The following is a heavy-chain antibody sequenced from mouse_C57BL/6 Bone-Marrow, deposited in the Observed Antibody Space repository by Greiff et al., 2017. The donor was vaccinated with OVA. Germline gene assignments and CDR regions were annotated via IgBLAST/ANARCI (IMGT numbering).Heavy chain of an antibody. CDR3: ARSYNDGSSRAWLAY. J-gene: IGHJ3*01. CDR1: GYTFTSYW. Sequence: QVQLQQPGAELVKPGASVKLSCKASGYTFTSYWMHWVKQRPGQGLEWIGMIHPNSGSTNYNEKFKSKATLTVDKSSSTAYMQLSSLTSEDSAVYDLARSYNDGSSRAWLAYWGQGTLVTVSA. CDR2: IHPNSGST. V-gene: IGHV1-64*01. D-gene: IGHD1-1*01.